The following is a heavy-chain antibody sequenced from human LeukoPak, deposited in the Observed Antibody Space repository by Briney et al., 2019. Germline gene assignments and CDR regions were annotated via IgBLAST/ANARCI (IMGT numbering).Heavy chain of an antibody. Sequence: GGSLRLSCAASGFTFSSYSMNWVRQAPGKGLEWVSYISSSGSTIYYADSVKGRFTISRDNAKNSLYLQMNSLRAEDTAVYYCAKAPVTSCRGAYCYPFDYWGQGTLVTVSS. CDR2: ISSSGSTI. D-gene: IGHD2-21*01. J-gene: IGHJ4*02. CDR1: GFTFSSYS. CDR3: AKAPVTSCRGAYCYPFDY. V-gene: IGHV3-48*04.